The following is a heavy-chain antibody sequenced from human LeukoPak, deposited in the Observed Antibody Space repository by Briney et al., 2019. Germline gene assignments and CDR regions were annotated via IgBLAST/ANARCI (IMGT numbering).Heavy chain of an antibody. D-gene: IGHD6-19*01. Sequence: SETLSLTCAVNGGAFSGYYWSWIRQPPGKGLEWIGEINHSGSTNYNPSLKSRVSISVDTSKNQFSLKLSSVTAADTAVYYCARGGGIAVAGLDYWGQGTLVTVSS. CDR2: INHSGST. V-gene: IGHV4-34*01. CDR3: ARGGGIAVAGLDY. J-gene: IGHJ4*02. CDR1: GGAFSGYY.